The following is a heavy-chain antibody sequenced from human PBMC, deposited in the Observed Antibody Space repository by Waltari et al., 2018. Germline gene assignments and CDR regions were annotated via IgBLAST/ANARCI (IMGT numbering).Heavy chain of an antibody. CDR1: GGSISRGSYY. D-gene: IGHD3-10*01. CDR2: IYTSGNT. J-gene: IGHJ4*02. V-gene: IGHV4-61*09. Sequence: QVQLQESGPGLVKPSETLSLACSVSGGSISRGSYYWSWVRQTAGKGLEWIGYIYTSGNTNYNPSLMGRVTRSVDTSKNQFSLKLSSVTAADTAVYYCVRVPSGDLVDSWGQGTLVTVSS. CDR3: VRVPSGDLVDS.